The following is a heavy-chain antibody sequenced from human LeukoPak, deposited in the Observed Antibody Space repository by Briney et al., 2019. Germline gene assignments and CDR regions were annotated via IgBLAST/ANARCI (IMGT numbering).Heavy chain of an antibody. Sequence: SETLSLTCAVSGGSISSSNWWSWVRQPPGQGLGWIGEIYHSGSTNYNPSLKSRVTISVDKSKNQFSLKLSSVTAADTAVYYCASGYSYGYIPFDYWDQGTLVTVSS. CDR1: GGSISSSNW. J-gene: IGHJ4*02. D-gene: IGHD5-18*01. CDR3: ASGYSYGYIPFDY. CDR2: IYHSGST. V-gene: IGHV4-4*02.